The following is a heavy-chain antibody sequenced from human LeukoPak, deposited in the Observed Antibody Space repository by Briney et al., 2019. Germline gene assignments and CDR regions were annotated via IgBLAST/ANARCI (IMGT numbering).Heavy chain of an antibody. J-gene: IGHJ4*02. D-gene: IGHD2-2*01. V-gene: IGHV1-18*01. CDR2: ISAYNGNT. CDR3: ARLTIVVVPAAPGRDDY. Sequence: ASVKVSCKASGYTFTSYGISWVRQAPGQGLEWMGWISAYNGNTNYAQKLQGRVTMTTDTSTSTAYMELRSLRSDDTAVYYCARLTIVVVPAAPGRDDYWGQGTLVTVSS. CDR1: GYTFTSYG.